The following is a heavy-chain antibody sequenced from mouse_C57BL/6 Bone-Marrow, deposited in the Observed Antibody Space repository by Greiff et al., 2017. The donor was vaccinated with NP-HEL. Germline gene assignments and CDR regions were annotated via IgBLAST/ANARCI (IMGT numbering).Heavy chain of an antibody. V-gene: IGHV1-69*01. D-gene: IGHD2-13*01. Sequence: QVQLKQPGAELVMPGASVKLSCKASGYTFTSYWMHWVKQRPGQGLEWIGEIDPSDSYTNYNQKFKGKSTLTVDKSSSTAYMQLSSLTSEDAAVYYCVTRYFDYWGQGTTLTVSS. CDR2: IDPSDSYT. J-gene: IGHJ2*01. CDR1: GYTFTSYW. CDR3: VTRYFDY.